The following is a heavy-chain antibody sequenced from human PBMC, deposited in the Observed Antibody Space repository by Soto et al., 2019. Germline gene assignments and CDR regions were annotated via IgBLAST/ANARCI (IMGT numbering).Heavy chain of an antibody. Sequence: EASVKVSCKASGYTFTGYYMHWVRQAPGQGLEWMGWINPNSGGTNYAQKFQGGVTMTRDTSISTAYMELSRLRSDDTAVYYCARSAPDYYYYGMDVWGQGTTVTVSS. CDR1: GYTFTGYY. CDR3: ARSAPDYYYYGMDV. J-gene: IGHJ6*02. V-gene: IGHV1-2*02. D-gene: IGHD2-15*01. CDR2: INPNSGGT.